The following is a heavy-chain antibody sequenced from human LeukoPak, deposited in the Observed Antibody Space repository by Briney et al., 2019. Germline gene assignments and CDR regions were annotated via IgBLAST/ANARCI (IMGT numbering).Heavy chain of an antibody. J-gene: IGHJ5*02. CDR1: GGTFSIYA. D-gene: IGHD4-17*01. CDR2: IIPIFGTA. CDR3: AREGGIYGAQKPFDP. V-gene: IGHV1-69*13. Sequence: SVKVSCKASGGTFSIYAISWVRQAPGQGLEWMGGIIPIFGTANYAQKFQGRVTITADESTSTAYMELSSLRSEDTAVYYCAREGGIYGAQKPFDPWGQGTLVTVSS.